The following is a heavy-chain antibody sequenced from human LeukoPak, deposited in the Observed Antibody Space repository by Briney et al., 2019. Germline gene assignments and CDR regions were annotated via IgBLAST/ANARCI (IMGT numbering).Heavy chain of an antibody. CDR3: ARDYGSGSYYHDY. CDR1: GYTFTGYY. D-gene: IGHD3-10*01. V-gene: IGHV1-2*02. J-gene: IGHJ4*02. CDR2: INPNSGGT. Sequence: ASVKVSWKASGYTFTGYYMHWVRQAPGQGLEWMGWINPNSGGTNYAQKFQGRVTMTRDTSISTAYMELSRLRSDDTAVYYCARDYGSGSYYHDYWGQGTLVTVSS.